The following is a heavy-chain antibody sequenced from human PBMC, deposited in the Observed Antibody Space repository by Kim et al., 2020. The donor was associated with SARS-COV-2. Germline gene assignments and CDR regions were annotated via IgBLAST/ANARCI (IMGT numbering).Heavy chain of an antibody. J-gene: IGHJ3*01. Sequence: GGSLRLSCAASGFSVRDNFINWVRQAPGKGLEWVSIISDSGNIYYADSVKGRFTISRDRSMNTVSLQMNNLRADDSALYYCARSYVDALDVWGQGTVVTV. CDR3: ARSYVDALDV. CDR2: ISDSGNI. CDR1: GFSVRDNF. D-gene: IGHD3-16*01. V-gene: IGHV3-66*01.